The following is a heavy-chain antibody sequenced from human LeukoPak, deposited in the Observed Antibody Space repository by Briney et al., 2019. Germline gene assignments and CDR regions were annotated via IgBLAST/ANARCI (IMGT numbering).Heavy chain of an antibody. V-gene: IGHV4-59*01. D-gene: IGHD6-13*01. CDR2: IHHSGGA. Sequence: SETLSLTCSVSGGSIRSNFWTWIRRPPGKGLEGIGYIHHSGGANYNPSLKSRVTISVDTSNNQLSLKLSSVSAADTAVYYCAAVREALGAAGTWFDPWGHGTLVTVSS. J-gene: IGHJ5*02. CDR1: GGSIRSNF. CDR3: AAVREALGAAGTWFDP.